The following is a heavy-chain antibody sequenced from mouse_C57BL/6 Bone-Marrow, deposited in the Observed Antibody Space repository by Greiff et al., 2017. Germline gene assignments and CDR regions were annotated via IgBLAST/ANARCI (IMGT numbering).Heavy chain of an antibody. CDR1: GYTFTSYT. J-gene: IGHJ3*01. CDR2: INPSSGYT. D-gene: IGHD1-1*01. CDR3: AGRDYYGSSAFAY. V-gene: IGHV1-4*01. Sequence: QVQLKESGAELARPGASVKMSCKASGYTFTSYTMHWVKQRPGQGLEWIGYINPSSGYTKYNQKFKDKATLTADKSSSTAYMQLSSLTSEDSAVYYCAGRDYYGSSAFAYWGQGTLVTVSA.